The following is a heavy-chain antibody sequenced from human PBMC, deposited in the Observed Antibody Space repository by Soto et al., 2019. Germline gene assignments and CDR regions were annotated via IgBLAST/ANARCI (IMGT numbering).Heavy chain of an antibody. D-gene: IGHD6-13*01. CDR2: ISYDGSNK. CDR3: AIPRQQLGDY. CDR1: GFTFSSYG. J-gene: IGHJ4*02. Sequence: QVQLVESGGGVVQPGRSLRLSCAASGFTFSSYGMHWVRQAPGKGLEWVAVISYDGSNKYYPDSVKGRFTISRDNSKNMLYLQMNSLRAEDTAVYYCAIPRQQLGDYWGQGTLVTVSS. V-gene: IGHV3-30*03.